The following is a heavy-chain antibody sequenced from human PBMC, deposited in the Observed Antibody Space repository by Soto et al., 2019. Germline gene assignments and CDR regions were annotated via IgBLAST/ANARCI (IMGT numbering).Heavy chain of an antibody. Sequence: EVQLLESGGGLVQPGGSLRLSCAASGFTFSSYAMSWVRQAPGKGLEWVSAISGSGGSTDYVDSVKGRFTISRDNSKNTLYLQMNSLRAEDTAVYYCAKFKAYIYSPGAYFDYWGQGTLVTVSS. CDR3: AKFKAYIYSPGAYFDY. CDR1: GFTFSSYA. CDR2: ISGSGGST. V-gene: IGHV3-23*01. D-gene: IGHD5-18*01. J-gene: IGHJ4*02.